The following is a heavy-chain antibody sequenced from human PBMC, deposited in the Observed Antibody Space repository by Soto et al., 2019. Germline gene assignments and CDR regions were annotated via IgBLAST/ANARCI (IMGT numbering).Heavy chain of an antibody. CDR2: IIPIFDTT. CDR3: ASGGTTVNRRLDF. V-gene: IGHV1-69*01. D-gene: IGHD4-4*01. CDR1: GGTSSSYA. J-gene: IGHJ4*02. Sequence: QVQVVQSGAEVKKPGSSVRVSCKASGGTSSSYAITWMRQASGQGLEWMGGIIPIFDTTDDAQKFQGRVTFTADESTSTVYMEMSSLTSEDTAVYYCASGGTTVNRRLDFWGQGPLVAVSS.